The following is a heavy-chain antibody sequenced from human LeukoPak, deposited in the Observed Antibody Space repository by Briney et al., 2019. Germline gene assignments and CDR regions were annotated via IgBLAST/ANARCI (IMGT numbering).Heavy chain of an antibody. CDR2: ISGSGGST. D-gene: IGHD3-10*01. V-gene: IGHV3-23*01. CDR1: GFTFSSYA. CDR3: AKGPLWFGEFTFDY. J-gene: IGHJ4*02. Sequence: HPGGSLRLSCAASGFTFSSYAMSWVRRAPGKGLEWVSAISGSGGSTYYADSVKGRFTISRDNSNNTLYLQVNSLRAEDTAVYYCAKGPLWFGEFTFDYWGQGTLVTVSS.